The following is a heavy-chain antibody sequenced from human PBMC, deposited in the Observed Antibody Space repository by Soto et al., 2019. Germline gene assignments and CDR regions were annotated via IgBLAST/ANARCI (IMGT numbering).Heavy chain of an antibody. V-gene: IGHV3-30-3*01. J-gene: IGHJ6*02. CDR2: ISYDGSNK. CDR1: GFTFSSYA. D-gene: IGHD3-3*01. Sequence: PGGSLRLSCAASGFTFSSYAMHWVRQAPGKGLEWVAVISYDGSNKYYADSVKGRFTISRDNSKNTLYLQMNSLRAEDTAVYYCARDSTLYYDFWSGYLGPVEYYGMDVWAKGPRSPSP. CDR3: ARDSTLYYDFWSGYLGPVEYYGMDV.